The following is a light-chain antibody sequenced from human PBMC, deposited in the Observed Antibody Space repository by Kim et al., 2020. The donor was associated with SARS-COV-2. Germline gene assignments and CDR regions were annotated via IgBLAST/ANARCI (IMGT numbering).Light chain of an antibody. CDR2: AAS. CDR1: QGINSY. Sequence: AYVGDRVTITCRASQGINSYLAWYQQKSGKAPKLLIYAASNLQSGVPSRFSGSGSGTELTLTINSLQPEDFATYYCQQLNTYPLTFGGGTKVDIK. V-gene: IGKV1-9*01. J-gene: IGKJ4*01. CDR3: QQLNTYPLT.